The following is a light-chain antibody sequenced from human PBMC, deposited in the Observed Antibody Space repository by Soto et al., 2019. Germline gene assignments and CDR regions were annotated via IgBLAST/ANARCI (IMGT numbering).Light chain of an antibody. J-gene: IGLJ1*01. CDR2: DAS. V-gene: IGLV2-11*01. CDR3: VSWDDSLSGLV. CDR1: TGDVGAYNF. Sequence: QSALTQPRSVSGSPGQSVTISCTGTTGDVGAYNFVSWYQLHPGKAPKLMIYDASKRPSGVPNRFSASKSGNTASLTISGLRSEDEGDYYCVSWDDSLSGLVFGTGTKVTVL.